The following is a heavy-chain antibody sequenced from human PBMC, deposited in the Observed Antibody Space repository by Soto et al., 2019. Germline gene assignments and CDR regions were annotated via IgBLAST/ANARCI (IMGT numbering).Heavy chain of an antibody. CDR3: AGSHIVPRLFMYPFES. CDR1: GASISSSY. Sequence: SDTLSLTCTVSGASISSSYWSWIRQPPGKGLEWIGYIYNSGSTTYNPSLKSRVTISVDTSKNQFSLKLSSVTAADTAVYYCAGSHIVPRLFMYPFESWGQGTQVTGSS. D-gene: IGHD5-12*01. V-gene: IGHV4-59*08. CDR2: IYNSGST. J-gene: IGHJ4*02.